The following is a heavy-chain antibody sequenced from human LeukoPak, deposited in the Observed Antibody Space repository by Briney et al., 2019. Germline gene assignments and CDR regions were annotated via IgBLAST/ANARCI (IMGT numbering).Heavy chain of an antibody. D-gene: IGHD3-22*01. CDR2: VFHSENT. CDR3: ARGNEDYYDSSGYLY. V-gene: IGHV4-38-2*01. J-gene: IGHJ4*02. CDR1: GDSISSDYY. Sequence: SETLSLTCAVSGDSISSDYYWAWIRQPPGKRLEWIGSVFHSENTYYNPSLKSRVTISVDTPKNQFSLKLTSVTAADTAVYYCARGNEDYYDSSGYLYWGQGTLVTVSS.